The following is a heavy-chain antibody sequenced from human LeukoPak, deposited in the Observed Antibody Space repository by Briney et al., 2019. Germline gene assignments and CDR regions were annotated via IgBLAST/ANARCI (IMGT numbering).Heavy chain of an antibody. J-gene: IGHJ4*02. CDR3: AKDSAPRLTGDHKGFDY. D-gene: IGHD7-27*01. CDR1: GFTFSTYS. CDR2: ISSSSTYI. V-gene: IGHV3-21*04. Sequence: GGSLRLSCAVSGFTFSTYSMNWVRQAPGKGLEWVSSISSSSTYIYYADSVKGRFTISRDNAKNSLYLQMNSLRAEDTALYYCAKDSAPRLTGDHKGFDYWGQGTLVTVSS.